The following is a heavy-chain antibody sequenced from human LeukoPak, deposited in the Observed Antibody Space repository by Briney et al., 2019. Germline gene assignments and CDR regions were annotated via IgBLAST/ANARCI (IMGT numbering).Heavy chain of an antibody. CDR3: ARDTRAWELPAYFDY. Sequence: GRSLRLSCAASGLSFSHYGMHWVRQAPGRGLEWVAIISSDGNNKDYADSVKGRFTISRDNSKNTLYLQMNSLRAEDTAVYYCARDTRAWELPAYFDYWGQGTLVTVSS. V-gene: IGHV3-30*03. D-gene: IGHD1-26*01. CDR2: ISSDGNNK. CDR1: GLSFSHYG. J-gene: IGHJ4*02.